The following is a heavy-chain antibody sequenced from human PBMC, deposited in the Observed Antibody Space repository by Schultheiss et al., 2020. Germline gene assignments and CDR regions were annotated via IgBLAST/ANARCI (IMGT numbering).Heavy chain of an antibody. CDR2: TYYRSKWYN. J-gene: IGHJ4*02. Sequence: TLSLTCAISGDSVSSNNAAWNWIRQSPSRGLEWLGRTYYRSKWYNDYAASVKSRISINPDTSKNQFSLQVNSVTPEDTAVYYCARGSIAARRSPFDYWGQGTLVTVSS. CDR1: GDSVSSNNAA. V-gene: IGHV6-1*01. D-gene: IGHD6-6*01. CDR3: ARGSIAARRSPFDY.